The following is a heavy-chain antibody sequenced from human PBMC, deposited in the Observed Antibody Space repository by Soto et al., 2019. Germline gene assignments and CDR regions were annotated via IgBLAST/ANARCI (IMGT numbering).Heavy chain of an antibody. D-gene: IGHD6-13*01. J-gene: IGHJ6*02. CDR3: ARERRGRADGFIYYYGMEV. CDR1: GESVGRGTNY. V-gene: IGHV4-61*01. CDR2: LLDAATA. Sequence: QVQLQESGPGLMKPSGTLSLICSVSGESVGRGTNYWSWVRQAPGRGLEWIGYLLDAATAIYNPSFESRVSISLDAAKNQRSLKLTSVTAADTAIFYCARERRGRADGFIYYYGMEVWGQGTSVTVSS.